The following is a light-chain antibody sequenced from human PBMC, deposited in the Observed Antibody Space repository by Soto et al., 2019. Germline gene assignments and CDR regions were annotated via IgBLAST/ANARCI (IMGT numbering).Light chain of an antibody. Sequence: DIQMTQSPSTLSASLGDRVTITCRASQSISTWLAWYQQKPGKAPRLLISKASSLESGVPSRFSGSGSGTEFTLTISSLQPDDFATYYCQQYYNYPLHFGQGTRLEIK. V-gene: IGKV1-5*03. CDR1: QSISTW. CDR2: KAS. CDR3: QQYYNYPLH. J-gene: IGKJ2*01.